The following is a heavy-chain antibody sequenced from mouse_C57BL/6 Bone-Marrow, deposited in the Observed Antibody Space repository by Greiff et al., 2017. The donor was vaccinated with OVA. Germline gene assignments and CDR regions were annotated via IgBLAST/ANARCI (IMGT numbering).Heavy chain of an antibody. CDR3: ARGGFAY. CDR2: ISYDGRN. Sequence: VQLQQSGPGLVKPSQSLSLTCSVTGYSITSGYYWNWIRQFPGNKLEWMGYISYDGRNNNKPSLKKRISITRDTSKNQFCLKLNSVTTEDTSTCYCARGGFAYWGQGTLVTVSA. J-gene: IGHJ3*01. CDR1: GYSITSGYY. V-gene: IGHV3-6*01.